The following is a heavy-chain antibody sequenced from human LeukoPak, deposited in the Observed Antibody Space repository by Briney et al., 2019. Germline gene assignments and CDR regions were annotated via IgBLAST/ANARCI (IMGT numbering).Heavy chain of an antibody. J-gene: IGHJ4*02. CDR3: TTRRQDGC. V-gene: IGHV3-15*01. Sequence: GGSLRLSCVASGFTFSDAWMSWVRQAPGKGLEWVGRIKSKIDGGTIDYVAPVKGRFTISRDDSRNTLYLQMNSLKTEDTAVYYCTTRRQDGCWGQGTLVTVSS. CDR2: IKSKIDGGTI. CDR1: GFTFSDAW. D-gene: IGHD6-25*01.